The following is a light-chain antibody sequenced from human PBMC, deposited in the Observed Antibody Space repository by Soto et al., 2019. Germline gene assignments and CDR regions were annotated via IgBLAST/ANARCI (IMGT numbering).Light chain of an antibody. J-gene: IGKJ4*01. CDR1: QSVSNY. Sequence: VSTQTPATLSFSPGARATLSCRASQSVSNYLAWFQQKPGQAPRLLIYDASNRATGIPARFSGSGSGADFTLTITSLEPEDLELDYCQHRSAGPLTVGGGTKVESK. CDR2: DAS. CDR3: QHRSAGPLT. V-gene: IGKV3-11*01.